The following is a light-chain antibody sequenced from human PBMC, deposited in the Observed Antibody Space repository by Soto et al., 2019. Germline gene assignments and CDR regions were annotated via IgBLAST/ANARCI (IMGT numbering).Light chain of an antibody. J-gene: IGKJ3*01. CDR3: QQANTFPLT. V-gene: IGKV1D-12*01. Sequence: DIQMTQSPSSVSASVGDRVTITCRASQGIYNWLAWYQQKPGKAPKLLISAVSNLQSGVPSRFSGSGYGTDFTLTISSLQPEDFATYYCQQANTFPLTLGPGPKVDIK. CDR1: QGIYNW. CDR2: AVS.